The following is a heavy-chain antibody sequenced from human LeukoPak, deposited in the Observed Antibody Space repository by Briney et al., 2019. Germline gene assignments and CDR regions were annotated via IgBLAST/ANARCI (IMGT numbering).Heavy chain of an antibody. CDR3: ARVGIGVSWFDP. CDR1: GGTFSSYA. Sequence: ASVKVSCKASGGTFSSYAISWVRQTPGQGLDWMGGIIPIFGTANYAQKFQGRVTITADESTSTAYMELSSLGSEDTAVYYCARVGIGVSWFDPWGQGTLVTVSS. V-gene: IGHV1-69*13. D-gene: IGHD6-19*01. CDR2: IIPIFGTA. J-gene: IGHJ5*02.